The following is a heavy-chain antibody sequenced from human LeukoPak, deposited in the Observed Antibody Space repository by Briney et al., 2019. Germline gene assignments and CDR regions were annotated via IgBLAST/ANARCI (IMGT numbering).Heavy chain of an antibody. CDR2: ISNSDNTK. V-gene: IGHV3-11*04. CDR3: ARYYGTTIWDY. D-gene: IGHD4-17*01. J-gene: IGHJ4*02. Sequence: GGSLRLSCAASGFIFSDYYMSWVRQAPGKGLEFVSYISNSDNTKYYADSVKGRFTITRDNSKKSLYLQMNSLRAEDTAVYYCARYYGTTIWDYWGQGTLVTVSS. CDR1: GFIFSDYY.